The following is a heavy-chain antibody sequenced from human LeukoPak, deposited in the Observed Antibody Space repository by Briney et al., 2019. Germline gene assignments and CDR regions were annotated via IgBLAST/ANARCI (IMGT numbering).Heavy chain of an antibody. V-gene: IGHV5-51*01. CDR1: GYSFTSYW. CDR3: ARLPYCTGTTCYGDY. J-gene: IGHJ4*02. CDR2: IYPGDSD. Sequence: GESLKISCKGSGYSFTSYWIAWVRQMPGKGLEWMGIIYPGDSDRYIPSFQGQVTISADKSISTAYLQWSSLKASDTAMYYCARLPYCTGTTCYGDYWGQGTLVTVSS. D-gene: IGHD2-2*01.